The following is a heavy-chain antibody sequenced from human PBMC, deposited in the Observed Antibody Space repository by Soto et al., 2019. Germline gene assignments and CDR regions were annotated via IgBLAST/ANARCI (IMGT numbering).Heavy chain of an antibody. CDR3: ASASEAAGPLLYDAFES. Sequence: GGSLRLSCAASGFTVSSNYMSWVRQAPGKGLEWVSGIYSGGSTYYADSVKGRFPLSRDNSQNRLYLQMNSLRAEATAVYHCASASEAAGPLLYDAFESWGQGTMVT. CDR1: GFTVSSNY. D-gene: IGHD2-15*01. J-gene: IGHJ3*02. V-gene: IGHV3-66*01. CDR2: IYSGGST.